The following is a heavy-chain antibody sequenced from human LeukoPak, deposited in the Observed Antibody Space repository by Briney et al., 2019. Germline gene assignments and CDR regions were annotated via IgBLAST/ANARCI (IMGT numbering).Heavy chain of an antibody. CDR3: ATDSYGSSGYYLYYFDY. J-gene: IGHJ4*02. Sequence: PGGSLRLSCAATGFIFSSYGMSWVRQAPGKGLEWVSGFSGSGGSTYYADSVKGRFTISRDNSKNTLYLQMNSLRAEDTAAYYCATDSYGSSGYYLYYFDYWGQGTLVTVSS. CDR2: FSGSGGST. CDR1: GFIFSSYG. D-gene: IGHD3-22*01. V-gene: IGHV3-23*01.